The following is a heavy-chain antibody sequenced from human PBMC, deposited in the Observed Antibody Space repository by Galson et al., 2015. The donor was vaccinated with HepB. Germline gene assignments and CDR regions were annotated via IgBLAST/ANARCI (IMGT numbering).Heavy chain of an antibody. J-gene: IGHJ3*02. V-gene: IGHV1-2*06. D-gene: IGHD6-19*01. Sequence: SVKVSCKASGYTFTGYYMHWVRQAPGQGLEWMGRINPDTGGTNYAQKFQGRVTVTRDTSITTAYMEVRRLTSDDTAVYYCARDRKQWLGFRSGGFDIWGQGTMVTVSS. CDR2: INPDTGGT. CDR1: GYTFTGYY. CDR3: ARDRKQWLGFRSGGFDI.